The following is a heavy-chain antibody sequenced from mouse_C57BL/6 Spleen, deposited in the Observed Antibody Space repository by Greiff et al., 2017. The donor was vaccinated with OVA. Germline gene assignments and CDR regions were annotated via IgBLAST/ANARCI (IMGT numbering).Heavy chain of an antibody. CDR3: ARSTSNYAMDY. V-gene: IGHV1-82*01. CDR2: IYPGDGDT. Sequence: VQLQQSGPELVQPGASVKISCKASGYAFSSSWMNWVKLRPGKGLEWIGRIYPGDGDTNYNGKFKGKATLTADKSSSTAYMQLSSLTSEDSAVYFCARSTSNYAMDYWGQGTSVTVSS. J-gene: IGHJ4*01. CDR1: GYAFSSSW.